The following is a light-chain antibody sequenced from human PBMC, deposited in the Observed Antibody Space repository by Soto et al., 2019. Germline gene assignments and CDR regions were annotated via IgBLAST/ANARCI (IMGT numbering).Light chain of an antibody. Sequence: DIQMTQSPSSLPASVGDRVTITCRASQTISNYLNWYQQKPGKAPKLLIYAASTLQSGVPSRFSGSASGTEFTLTLSSLQPEDFATYYCQHLNSYPITFGQGTRLEIK. V-gene: IGKV1-9*01. CDR2: AAS. CDR1: QTISNY. CDR3: QHLNSYPIT. J-gene: IGKJ5*01.